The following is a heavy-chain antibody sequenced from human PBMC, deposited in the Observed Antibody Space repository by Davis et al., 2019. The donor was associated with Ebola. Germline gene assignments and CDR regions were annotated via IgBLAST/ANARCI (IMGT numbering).Heavy chain of an antibody. V-gene: IGHV4-59*01. CDR1: GGSISSYY. J-gene: IGHJ4*02. Sequence: MPSETLSLTCTVSGGSISSYYWSWIRQPPGKGLEWIGYIYYSGSTNYNPSLKSRVTISVDTSKSQFSLKLSSVTAADTAVYYCARGPSYYYDSSGYFDYWGQGTLVTVSS. CDR3: ARGPSYYYDSSGYFDY. CDR2: IYYSGST. D-gene: IGHD3-22*01.